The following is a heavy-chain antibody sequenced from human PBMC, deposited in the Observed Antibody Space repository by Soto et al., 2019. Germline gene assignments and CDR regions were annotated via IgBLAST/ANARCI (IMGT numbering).Heavy chain of an antibody. J-gene: IGHJ5*02. D-gene: IGHD6-13*01. Sequence: QVQLVQSGAELKKPGSSVKVSCKASGGNFTNYGISWVRQAPGQGLEWMGGIIPLFGTTNYAQKFRGRVTVTADESTSTVYMELNSLRSEDTAIYYCARAHGTSWYNCFDPWGQGTLVTVSS. CDR2: IIPLFGTT. CDR1: GGNFTNYG. V-gene: IGHV1-69*01. CDR3: ARAHGTSWYNCFDP.